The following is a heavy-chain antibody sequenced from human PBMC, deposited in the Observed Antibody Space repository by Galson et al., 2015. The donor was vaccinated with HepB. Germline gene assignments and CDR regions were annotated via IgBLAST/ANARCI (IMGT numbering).Heavy chain of an antibody. CDR1: GGTFSSYA. Sequence: SVKVSCKASGGTFSSYAISWVRQAPGQGLEWMGGIIPIFGIANYAQKFQGRVTITADESTSTAYMELSSLRSGDTAVYYCARDIPGSSNWFDPWGQGTLVTVSS. V-gene: IGHV1-69*13. CDR2: IIPIFGIA. J-gene: IGHJ5*02. CDR3: ARDIPGSSNWFDP. D-gene: IGHD3-10*01.